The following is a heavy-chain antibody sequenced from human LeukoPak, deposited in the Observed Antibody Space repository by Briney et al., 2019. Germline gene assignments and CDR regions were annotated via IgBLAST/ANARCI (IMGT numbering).Heavy chain of an antibody. Sequence: QPGGSLRLSCAASGFTLSNYEVAWVRQAPGKGLECISYISSSGDTRYYTDSVKGRFTISRDSARNSVGLQMNSLRAGDTAVYYCARAGYCSDDNCHPLLWMVGAFDLWGQGTMVTVSS. CDR2: ISSSGDTR. J-gene: IGHJ3*01. CDR1: GFTLSNYE. D-gene: IGHD2-15*01. CDR3: ARAGYCSDDNCHPLLWMVGAFDL. V-gene: IGHV3-48*03.